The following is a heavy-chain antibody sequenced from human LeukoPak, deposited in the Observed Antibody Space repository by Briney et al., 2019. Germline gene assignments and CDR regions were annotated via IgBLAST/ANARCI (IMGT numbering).Heavy chain of an antibody. CDR2: ISHSGST. CDR1: GGSLSGYY. J-gene: IGHJ5*02. D-gene: IGHD6-19*01. Sequence: SETLSLTCAVYGGSLSGYYWSWIRQPPGRGLEWIGEISHSGSTNYNPSLKSRVTISVDTSKNQFSLKLSSVTAADTAVYYCARVRGGWYLMFDPWGQGTLVTVSS. V-gene: IGHV4-34*01. CDR3: ARVRGGWYLMFDP.